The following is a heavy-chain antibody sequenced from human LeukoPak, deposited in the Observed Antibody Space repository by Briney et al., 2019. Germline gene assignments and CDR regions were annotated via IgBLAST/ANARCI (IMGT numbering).Heavy chain of an antibody. J-gene: IGHJ4*02. D-gene: IGHD3-10*01. CDR2: ISYDGSNK. CDR1: GFTFSSYG. CDR3: AKFGAAQDY. Sequence: GGSLRLSCAASGFTFSSYGMHWVRQAPGKGLEWVAVISYDGSNKYYADSVKGRFTISRDNSKNTLYLQMNSLRAEDTAVYYCAKFGAAQDYWGQGTLVTASS. V-gene: IGHV3-30*18.